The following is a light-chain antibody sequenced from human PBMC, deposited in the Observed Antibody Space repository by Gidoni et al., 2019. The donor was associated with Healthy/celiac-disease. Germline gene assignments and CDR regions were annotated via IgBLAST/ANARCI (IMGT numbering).Light chain of an antibody. Sequence: IVLTQSPATLSLSPGERATLSCRASQSVSSYLAWYQQKPGQDPRLLIYDASNRATGIPARFSGSGSGTDFTLTISSLEPEDCAVYYCQQRSNWPPGITFXPXTKVDIK. CDR2: DAS. CDR3: QQRSNWPPGIT. J-gene: IGKJ3*01. CDR1: QSVSSY. V-gene: IGKV3-11*01.